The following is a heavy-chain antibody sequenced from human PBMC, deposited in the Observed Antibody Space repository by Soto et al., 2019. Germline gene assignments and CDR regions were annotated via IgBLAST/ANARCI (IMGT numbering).Heavy chain of an antibody. CDR3: ARALRYHTIFGVAWFDY. Sequence: QVQLVQSGAEVKKPGSSVKVSCKASGGTFSSYAISWVRQAPGHGLEWMGGIIPIFGTANYAQTFQGRDTITADKSTSTAYMELSSRRSEDTAVYYCARALRYHTIFGVAWFDYWGQGTLVTVSS. D-gene: IGHD3-3*01. J-gene: IGHJ4*02. V-gene: IGHV1-69*06. CDR1: GGTFSSYA. CDR2: IIPIFGTA.